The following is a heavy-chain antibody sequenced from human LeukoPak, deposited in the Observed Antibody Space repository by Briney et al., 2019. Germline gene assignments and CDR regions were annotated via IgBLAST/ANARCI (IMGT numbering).Heavy chain of an antibody. J-gene: IGHJ6*02. CDR3: AKDRLFGSGLNGPHYYYGMDV. CDR1: GFTFSSYG. Sequence: PGGSLRLSCAASGFTFSSYGMHWVRQAPGKGLEWVAVIWYDGSNKYYADSVKGRFTISRDNSKNTLYLQMNSLRAEDTAVYYCAKDRLFGSGLNGPHYYYGMDVWGQGTTVTVSS. CDR2: IWYDGSNK. V-gene: IGHV3-33*06. D-gene: IGHD1-26*01.